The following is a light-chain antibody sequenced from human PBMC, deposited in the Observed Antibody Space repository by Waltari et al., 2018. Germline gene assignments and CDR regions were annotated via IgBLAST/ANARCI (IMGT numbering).Light chain of an antibody. CDR3: ATWDDTFNGPV. V-gene: IGLV1-44*01. CDR1: RSNLGVNS. Sequence: QPVLTQPHSVSGTPGQRVTISCLGTRSNLGVNSVTWYHQLPGAAPKLLIYKNDQRPSGFPYRFSVSSSGTSASLAISGLQSEDEADFYCATWDDTFNGPVFGGGTKLTVL. CDR2: KND. J-gene: IGLJ3*02.